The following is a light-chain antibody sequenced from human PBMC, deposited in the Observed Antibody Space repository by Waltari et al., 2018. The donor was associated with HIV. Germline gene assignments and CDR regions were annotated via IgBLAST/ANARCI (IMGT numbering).Light chain of an antibody. J-gene: IGLJ3*02. V-gene: IGLV3-27*01. CDR2: KDI. CDR3: FSAADNNLGV. Sequence: SYELTQPSSVSVSPGQTARITCSGDGLAKRYVRWFQQKTGQAPVLVIYKDIERPSGIPERFSGSSSGTTVTLTISGAQVEDEADYYCFSAADNNLGVFGGGTKVTVL. CDR1: GLAKRY.